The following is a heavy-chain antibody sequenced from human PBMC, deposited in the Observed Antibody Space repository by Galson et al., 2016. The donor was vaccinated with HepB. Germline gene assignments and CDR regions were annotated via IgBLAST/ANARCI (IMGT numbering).Heavy chain of an antibody. V-gene: IGHV3-53*01. Sequence: SLRLSCAASGFSVTSNYVHWVRRAPGKVLEWVSAIYTTGLTYYADSVRGRFTISRDISQNTVSLHINSLRAEDTAVYYCARGVDKAFDHWGQGTLVTVSS. CDR1: GFSVTSNY. D-gene: IGHD3-9*01. CDR3: ARGVDKAFDH. CDR2: IYTTGLT. J-gene: IGHJ5*02.